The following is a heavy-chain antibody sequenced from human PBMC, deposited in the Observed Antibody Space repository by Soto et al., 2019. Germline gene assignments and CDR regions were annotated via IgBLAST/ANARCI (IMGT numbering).Heavy chain of an antibody. CDR2: ISYDGSDK. CDR1: GFNFTSYA. Sequence: QVQLVESGGGVVQPGRSLRLSCAASGFNFTSYAMHWVRQAPGKGLEWVAVISYDGSDKYYADSAKGRLTISRDNSKNPLYLQMTSLRTEDTAVYYCARGGIVVGWGQGTLVNVSS. D-gene: IGHD3-22*01. J-gene: IGHJ4*02. V-gene: IGHV3-30-3*01. CDR3: ARGGIVVG.